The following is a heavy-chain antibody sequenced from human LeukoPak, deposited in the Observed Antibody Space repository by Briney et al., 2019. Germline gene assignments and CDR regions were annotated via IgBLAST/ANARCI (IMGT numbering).Heavy chain of an antibody. D-gene: IGHD6-19*01. V-gene: IGHV4-59*08. CDR1: SASTSSRY. CDR2: IYNGRST. J-gene: IGHJ4*02. CDR3: AQTTGWPGFDF. Sequence: PSETLSLTCSASSASTSSRYWSWIRQSPGRTLEWIGHIYNGRSTKYNPSLSSRVTISVDTSKNQFSLRMTSVTAADTAIYYCAQTTGWPGFDFWGPGALVTVSS.